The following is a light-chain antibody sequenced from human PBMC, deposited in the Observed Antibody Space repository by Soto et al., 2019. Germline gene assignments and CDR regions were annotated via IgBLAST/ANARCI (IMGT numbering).Light chain of an antibody. V-gene: IGKV1-5*01. CDR3: HLYNSYRT. CDR1: QSISSW. J-gene: IGKJ1*01. CDR2: DAS. Sequence: DIQMTQSPSTLSASVGDRVTITCRASQSISSWLAWYQQKPGKAPKLLIYDASSLESGVPSRFSGSGSGTEFTLTSSSLQPDDFATYYRHLYNSYRTFGQGTKVEI.